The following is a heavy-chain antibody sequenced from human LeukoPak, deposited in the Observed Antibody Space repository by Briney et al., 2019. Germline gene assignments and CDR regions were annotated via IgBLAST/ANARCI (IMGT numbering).Heavy chain of an antibody. Sequence: SVKVSCKASGYTFTSYAISWVRQAPGQGLEWMGGIIPIFGTANYAQKFQGRVTITTDTSTSTAYMELRSLRSDDTAVYYCARDGNDFWSGYLNAYDYWGQGTLVTVSS. D-gene: IGHD3-3*01. V-gene: IGHV1-69*05. CDR1: GYTFTSYA. J-gene: IGHJ4*02. CDR2: IIPIFGTA. CDR3: ARDGNDFWSGYLNAYDY.